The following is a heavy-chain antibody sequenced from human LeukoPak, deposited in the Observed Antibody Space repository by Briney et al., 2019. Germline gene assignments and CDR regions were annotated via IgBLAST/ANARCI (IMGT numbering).Heavy chain of an antibody. CDR1: GYTFTSYG. V-gene: IGHV1-18*01. CDR3: ARHSPSEPTVVTPSVDY. J-gene: IGHJ4*02. Sequence: GASVKVSCKASGYTFTSYGISWVRQAPGQGLEWMGWISAYNGNTNYAQKLQGRVTMTRNTSISTACMELSSLRSEDTAVYYCARHSPSEPTVVTPSVDYWGQGTLVTVSS. CDR2: ISAYNGNT. D-gene: IGHD4-23*01.